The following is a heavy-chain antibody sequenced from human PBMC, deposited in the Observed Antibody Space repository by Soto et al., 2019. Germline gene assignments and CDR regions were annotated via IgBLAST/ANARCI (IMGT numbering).Heavy chain of an antibody. Sequence: SETLSLTCTVSGGSISSSSYFWGWVRQPPGKGLEWVGAVHYSGNTNYNPSLQSRVSISVDTSQNHFSLRLRPVTAADTAVYYCARHRWGSGSYSGLLDFWGQGALVTVSS. D-gene: IGHD3-10*01. CDR1: GGSISSSSYF. CDR3: ARHRWGSGSYSGLLDF. J-gene: IGHJ4*02. V-gene: IGHV4-39*01. CDR2: VHYSGNT.